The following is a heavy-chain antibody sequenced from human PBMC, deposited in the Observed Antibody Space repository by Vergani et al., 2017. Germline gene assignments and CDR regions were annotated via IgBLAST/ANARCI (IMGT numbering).Heavy chain of an antibody. J-gene: IGHJ6*03. CDR2: INHSGST. D-gene: IGHD1-26*01. CDR1: GGSFSGYY. Sequence: QVQLQQWGAGLLQPSETLSLTCAVYGGSFSGYYWSWIRQPPGXGREWIGEINHSGSTKYNPSLKSRVTISVDTSKNQFSLKLSSVTAADTAVYYCARGRSGGGSYRLNYYYYYMDVWGKGTTVTVSS. V-gene: IGHV4-34*01. CDR3: ARGRSGGGSYRLNYYYYYMDV.